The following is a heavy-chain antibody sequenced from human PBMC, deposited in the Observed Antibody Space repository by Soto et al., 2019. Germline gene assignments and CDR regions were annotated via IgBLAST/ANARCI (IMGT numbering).Heavy chain of an antibody. V-gene: IGHV3-7*01. CDR3: VRARIDV. J-gene: IGHJ2*01. CDR2: INPDGSEK. Sequence: EVQLVESGGGLVQPGGSLRLSCAASGFIFSAYWMTWVRQAPGKGLEWVANINPDGSEKYYVDSVKGRFTISRDNVKNSLFLQVNNLSADDTALYYCVRARIDVWGRGTLVTVSS. CDR1: GFIFSAYW.